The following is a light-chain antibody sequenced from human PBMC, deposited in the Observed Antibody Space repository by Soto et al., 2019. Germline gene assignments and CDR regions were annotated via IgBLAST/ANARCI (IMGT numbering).Light chain of an antibody. CDR1: SSDVGGYDY. V-gene: IGLV2-8*01. J-gene: IGLJ1*01. Sequence: QSVLTQPPSASGSPGQSVTISCTGTSSDVGGYDYVSWYQQHPGKAPKLMIYEVNKRPSGVPDRFSGSKSGNTASLTVSGLQAEDEADYNCYSYAGGTIDFGSGTKVTV. CDR2: EVN. CDR3: YSYAGGTID.